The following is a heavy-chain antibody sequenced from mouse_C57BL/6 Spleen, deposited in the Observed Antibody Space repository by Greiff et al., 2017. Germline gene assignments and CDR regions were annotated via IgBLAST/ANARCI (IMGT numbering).Heavy chain of an antibody. D-gene: IGHD1-1*01. V-gene: IGHV1-53*01. Sequence: VQLQQPGTELVKPGASVKLSCKASGYTFTSYWMHWVKQRPGQGLEWIGNINPSNGGTNYNEKFKSKATLTVDKSSSTAYMQLSSLTSEDAAVYYCASDYGSSPGWFAYWGQGTLVTVSA. CDR3: ASDYGSSPGWFAY. CDR2: INPSNGGT. CDR1: GYTFTSYW. J-gene: IGHJ3*01.